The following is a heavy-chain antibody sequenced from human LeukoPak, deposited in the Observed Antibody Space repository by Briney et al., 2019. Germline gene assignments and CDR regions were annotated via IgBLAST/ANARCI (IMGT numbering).Heavy chain of an antibody. CDR2: ISAYNGNT. Sequence: ASVKVSCKASGYTFTSYGISWARQAPGQGLEWMGWISAYNGNTNYAQKLQGRVTMTTDTSTSTAYMELRSLRSDDTAVYYCARSYDFWSGYLFYMDVWGKGTTVTVSS. D-gene: IGHD3-3*01. CDR1: GYTFTSYG. V-gene: IGHV1-18*01. J-gene: IGHJ6*03. CDR3: ARSYDFWSGYLFYMDV.